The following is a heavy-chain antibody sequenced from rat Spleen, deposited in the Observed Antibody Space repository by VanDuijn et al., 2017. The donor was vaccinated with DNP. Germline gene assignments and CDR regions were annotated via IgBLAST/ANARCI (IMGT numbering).Heavy chain of an antibody. V-gene: IGHV2-16*01. Sequence: QVQLKESGPGLVQPSRTLSLTCTVSGFSLTNYGVSWVRQPPGKGLEWIAAIWGGGSTDYNSALKSRPRISRETSKSQVLLKMNSLQTEDTAMYFCARWHLYLKYFDYWGQGVMVTVSS. D-gene: IGHD1-2*01. CDR3: ARWHLYLKYFDY. CDR2: IWGGGST. CDR1: GFSLTNYG. J-gene: IGHJ2*01.